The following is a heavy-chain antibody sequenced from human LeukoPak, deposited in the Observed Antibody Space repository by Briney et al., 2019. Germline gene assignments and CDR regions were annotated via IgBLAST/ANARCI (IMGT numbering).Heavy chain of an antibody. CDR1: GFTFSDYY. CDR2: ISSSSSTI. J-gene: IGHJ6*02. V-gene: IGHV3-11*01. Sequence: RGSLRLSCAASGFTFSDYYMSSIRQAPGKGLEWVSYISSSSSTIDYADSVKGRFTTSRDNAKNSLYLQMNSLRAEDTAVYYCARLLPPYYYYGMDVWGQGTTVTVSS. CDR3: ARLLPPYYYYGMDV.